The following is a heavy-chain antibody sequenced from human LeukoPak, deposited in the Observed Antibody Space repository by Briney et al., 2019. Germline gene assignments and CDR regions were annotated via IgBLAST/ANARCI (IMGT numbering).Heavy chain of an antibody. CDR3: ASGYGDYYYYYLDV. CDR2: IKQDGSEK. D-gene: IGHD4-17*01. J-gene: IGHJ6*03. CDR1: GFTFSSYW. V-gene: IGHV3-7*01. Sequence: GGSLRLSCAASGFTFSSYWMTWVRQAPGKGLEWVANIKQDGSEKYYVDSVKGRFTISRDNAKNSLYLQMNSLRAEDTAVYYCASGYGDYYYYYLDVWGKGTTVTVSS.